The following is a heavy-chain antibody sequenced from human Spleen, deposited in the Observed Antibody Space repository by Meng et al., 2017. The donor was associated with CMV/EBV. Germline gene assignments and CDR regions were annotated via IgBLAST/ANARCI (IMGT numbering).Heavy chain of an antibody. Sequence: ASVKVSCKASGHTLAVYYIHWARQAPGQGLEWMGWVNPNSGDTNYAQRFQGRVTMTRDTSISTAYMELSRLRSDDTAMYYCARVSSGSYSFDYWGQGSLVTVSS. CDR2: VNPNSGDT. D-gene: IGHD1-26*01. J-gene: IGHJ4*02. CDR3: ARVSSGSYSFDY. V-gene: IGHV1-2*02. CDR1: GHTLAVYY.